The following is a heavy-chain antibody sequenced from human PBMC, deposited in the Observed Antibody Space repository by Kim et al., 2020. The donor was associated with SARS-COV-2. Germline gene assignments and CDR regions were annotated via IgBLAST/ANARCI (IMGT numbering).Heavy chain of an antibody. D-gene: IGHD4-17*01. V-gene: IGHV3-30*07. CDR3: ARDGYGDYGAFDI. J-gene: IGHJ3*02. Sequence: NYPDSVKGRFTIPRDNSKNTLYLQMNSLRAEDTALYYCARDGYGDYGAFDIWGQGTMVTVSS.